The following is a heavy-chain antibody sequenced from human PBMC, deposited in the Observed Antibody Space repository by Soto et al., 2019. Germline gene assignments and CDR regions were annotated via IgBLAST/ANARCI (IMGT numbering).Heavy chain of an antibody. CDR3: TTYDYILGSDRYRWAY. CDR2: IKSKIDGGTT. J-gene: IGHJ4*02. CDR1: GFTFSNAW. V-gene: IGHV3-15*01. Sequence: EVQLVESGGGFVKPGRSLRLSCAASGFTFSNAWMSWVRQAPGKGLEWVARIKSKIDGGTTDHAAPVKGRFTISRDDSKNTLYLQMNSLETEDTAVYYCTTYDYILGSDRYRWAYWGQGALVTVSS. D-gene: IGHD3-16*02.